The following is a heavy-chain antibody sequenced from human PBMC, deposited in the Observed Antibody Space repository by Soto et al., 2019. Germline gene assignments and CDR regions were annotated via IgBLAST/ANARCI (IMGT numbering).Heavy chain of an antibody. D-gene: IGHD2-21*01. CDR2: IIPILGIA. CDR1: GGTFSSYT. V-gene: IGHV1-69*02. CDR3: AIGGLIVVATDAFDI. Sequence: SVKVSCRASGGTFSSYTISWVRQAPGQGLEWMGRIIPILGIANYAQKFQGRVTITADKSTSTAYMELSSLRSEDTAVYYCAIGGLIVVATDAFDIWGQGTMVTVSS. J-gene: IGHJ3*02.